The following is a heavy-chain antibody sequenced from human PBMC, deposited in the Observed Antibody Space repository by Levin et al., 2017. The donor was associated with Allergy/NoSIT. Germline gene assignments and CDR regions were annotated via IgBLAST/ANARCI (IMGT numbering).Heavy chain of an antibody. CDR2: IFSDGSDT. J-gene: IGHJ4*02. CDR3: ARGGCSSTSCLDY. V-gene: IGHV3-74*01. D-gene: IGHD2-2*01. CDR1: GFTFSRYY. Sequence: PGGSLRLSCAASGFTFSRYYMHWVRQAPGKGLVWVSYIFSDGSDTNYADSVKGRFTISGDNAKNTLSLQMDSLRAEDTAVYYCARGGCSSTSCLDYWGQGTLVTVSS.